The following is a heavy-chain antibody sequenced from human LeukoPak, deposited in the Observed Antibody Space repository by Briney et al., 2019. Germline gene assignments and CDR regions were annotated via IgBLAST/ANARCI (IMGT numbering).Heavy chain of an antibody. CDR2: INPNSGGT. CDR1: GYTFTGYY. J-gene: IGHJ1*01. Sequence: ASVKVSCKASGYTFTGYYMHWVRQAPGQGLEWMGWINPNSGGTNYAQKFQGRVTMTRDTSISTAYMELSRLRSDDTAVCYCARIHSPYYDSSGDYYLQHWGQGTLATVSS. D-gene: IGHD3-22*01. CDR3: ARIHSPYYDSSGDYYLQH. V-gene: IGHV1-2*02.